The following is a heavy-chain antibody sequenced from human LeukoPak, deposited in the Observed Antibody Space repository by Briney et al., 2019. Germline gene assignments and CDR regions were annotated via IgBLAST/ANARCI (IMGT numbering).Heavy chain of an antibody. Sequence: GESLKISCKGSGYRFTSYWIGWVRQMPGKGLEWMGIIYPGDSDTRYSPSFQGQVTISADKSISTAYLQWSSLKASDTAIYYCARAGYTSTDWFDPWGQGTLVTVSS. CDR2: IYPGDSDT. J-gene: IGHJ5*02. CDR3: ARAGYTSTDWFDP. V-gene: IGHV5-51*01. CDR1: GYRFTSYW. D-gene: IGHD6-19*01.